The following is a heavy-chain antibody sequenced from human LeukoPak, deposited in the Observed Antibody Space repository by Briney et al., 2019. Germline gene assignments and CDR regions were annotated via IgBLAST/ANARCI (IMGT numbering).Heavy chain of an antibody. CDR3: ASWTYDYGSSSSPELS. CDR2: IYSSGNT. CDR1: GAFISSSNYY. D-gene: IGHD3-22*01. J-gene: IGHJ5*02. Sequence: SGTLSLTCAVSGAFISSSNYYWGWVRQPTGKGLEWIGNIYSSGNTYYNASLKSRVTMYIDTSKNQFSLKLSSVTAADTAMYYCASWTYDYGSSSSPELSWGQGTLVTVSS. V-gene: IGHV4-39*01.